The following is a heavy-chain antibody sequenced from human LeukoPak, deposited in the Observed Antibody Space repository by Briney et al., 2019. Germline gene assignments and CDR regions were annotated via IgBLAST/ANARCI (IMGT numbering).Heavy chain of an antibody. D-gene: IGHD3-10*01. CDR2: TYPRDSDT. CDR1: RYCFTSHW. CDR3: ARLAGRVRDLGSLVFYSRSWYLDL. J-gene: IGHJ2*01. Sequence: PGEALQISSHGSRYCFTSHWIAWVRQLPGKGREYMGITYPRDSDTRDSPASQGRVTISADTSISTAYLHWSSLQASDTAMYFCARLAGRVRDLGSLVFYSRSWYLDLWGRGTLVTVS. V-gene: IGHV5-51*01.